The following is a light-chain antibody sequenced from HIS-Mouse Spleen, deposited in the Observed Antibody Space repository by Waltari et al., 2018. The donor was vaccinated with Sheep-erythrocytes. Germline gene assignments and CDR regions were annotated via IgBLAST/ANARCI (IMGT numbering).Light chain of an antibody. CDR2: AAS. Sequence: AIRMTQSPSSLSASTGDRVPITCRASQGISSYLALYQQKPGKAPKLLIYAASTLQSGVPSRFSGSGSGTDFTLTISCLQSEDFATYYCQQYYSYPYTFGQGTKLEIK. J-gene: IGKJ2*01. CDR3: QQYYSYPYT. CDR1: QGISSY. V-gene: IGKV1-8*01.